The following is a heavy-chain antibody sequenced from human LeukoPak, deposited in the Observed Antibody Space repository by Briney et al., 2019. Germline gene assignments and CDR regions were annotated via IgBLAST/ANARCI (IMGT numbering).Heavy chain of an antibody. J-gene: IGHJ3*02. CDR2: IYYSGST. Sequence: SETLSLTCTVSGGSISSSSYYWGWIRQPPGKGLEWIGSIYYSGSTYYNPSLKSRVTISVDTSKNQFSLKLSSVTAADTAVYYCARQRRITIFGVVIIDAFDIWGQGTMVTVCS. D-gene: IGHD3-3*01. V-gene: IGHV4-39*01. CDR3: ARQRRITIFGVVIIDAFDI. CDR1: GGSISSSSYY.